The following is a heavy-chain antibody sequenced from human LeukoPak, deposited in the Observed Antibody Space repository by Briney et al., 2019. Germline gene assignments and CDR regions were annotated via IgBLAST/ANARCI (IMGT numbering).Heavy chain of an antibody. CDR1: GYTFTSYY. V-gene: IGHV1-2*02. CDR3: ARSITIFGVVTSYYYYYGMDV. Sequence: ASVKVSCKASGYTFTSYYMHWVRQAPGQGLEWMGWINPNSGGTNYAQKFQGRVTMTRDTSISTAYMELSRLRSDDTAVYYCARSITIFGVVTSYYYYYGMDVWGQGTTVTVSS. CDR2: INPNSGGT. D-gene: IGHD3-3*01. J-gene: IGHJ6*02.